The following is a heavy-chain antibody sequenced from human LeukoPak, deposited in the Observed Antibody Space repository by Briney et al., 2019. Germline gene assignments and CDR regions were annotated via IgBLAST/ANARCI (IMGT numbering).Heavy chain of an antibody. J-gene: IGHJ4*02. CDR1: GFTFSRRE. D-gene: IGHD5-12*01. Sequence: PGGSLRLSCSASGFTFSRREMAWVRQAPGKGLEWVSYLSYNAKTVLHADSVKGRFNISRDNAKNSLFLQMDGLRVEDTAFYFCARASYTGFDLHFDQWGQGTLVTVSS. CDR2: LSYNAKTV. V-gene: IGHV3-48*03. CDR3: ARASYTGFDLHFDQ.